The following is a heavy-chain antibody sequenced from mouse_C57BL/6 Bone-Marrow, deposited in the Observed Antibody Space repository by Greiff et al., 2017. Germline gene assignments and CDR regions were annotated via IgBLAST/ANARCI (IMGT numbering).Heavy chain of an antibody. D-gene: IGHD2-1*01. CDR2: IDPSDSYT. V-gene: IGHV1-69*01. J-gene: IGHJ4*01. CDR1: GYTFTSYW. CDR3: ARLDAYLPFYAMDY. Sequence: VQLQQPGAELVMPGASVKLSCKASGYTFTSYWMHRVKQRPGQGLEWIGEIDPSDSYTNYNQKFKGKSTLTVDKSSSTAYMQLSSLTSEDSAVYYCARLDAYLPFYAMDYWGQGTSVTVSS.